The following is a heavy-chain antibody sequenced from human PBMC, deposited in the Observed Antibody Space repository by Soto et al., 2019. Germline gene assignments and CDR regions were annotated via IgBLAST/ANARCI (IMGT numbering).Heavy chain of an antibody. CDR1: GITCSTYA. V-gene: IGHV3-23*01. D-gene: IGHD6-13*01. J-gene: IGHJ4*02. CDR2: ISGSGGST. Sequence: PGGSLRLSCAASGITCSTYAMSWVRQAPGKGLEWVSAISGSGGSTYYADSVKGRFTISRDKSKNTLYLQMNSLRAEDTALYYCAKSFSSNWYDYFDYWGQGSLVTVSS. CDR3: AKSFSSNWYDYFDY.